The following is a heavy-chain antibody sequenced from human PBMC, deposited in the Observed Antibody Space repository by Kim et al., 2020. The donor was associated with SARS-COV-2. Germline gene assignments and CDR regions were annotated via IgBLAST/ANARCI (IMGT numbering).Heavy chain of an antibody. V-gene: IGHV5-10-1*01. J-gene: IGHJ4*02. D-gene: IGHD1-26*01. Sequence: NYSPSFKGHVTISADKSISTAYLQWSSPKASDTAMYYCARWSWVSAGSDHWGQGTLVTVSS. CDR3: ARWSWVSAGSDH.